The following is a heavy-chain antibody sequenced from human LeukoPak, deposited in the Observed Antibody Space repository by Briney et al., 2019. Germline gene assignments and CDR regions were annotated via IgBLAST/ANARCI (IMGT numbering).Heavy chain of an antibody. Sequence: SETLSLTCAVSGGSISSGGYSWSWIRQPPGKGLERIGYIYYSGSTYYNPSLKSRVTISVDTSKNQFSLKLSSVTAADTAVYYCARVRRDGSGSYNLDYWGQGTLVTVSS. CDR2: IYYSGST. J-gene: IGHJ4*02. V-gene: IGHV4-30-4*07. CDR1: GGSISSGGYS. CDR3: ARVRRDGSGSYNLDY. D-gene: IGHD3-10*01.